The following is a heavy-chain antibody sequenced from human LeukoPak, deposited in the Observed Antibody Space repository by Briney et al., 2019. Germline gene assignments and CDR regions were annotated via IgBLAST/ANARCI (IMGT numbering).Heavy chain of an antibody. CDR3: TRDRQLEWFYS. V-gene: IGHV4-59*12. CDR1: GGSINNYY. CDR2: IHFRGDT. D-gene: IGHD3-10*01. Sequence: SETLSLTCTVSGGSINNYYWSWVRQPPGKGLEWIGYIHFRGDTSYSPSLRSRVTISMDTSKNQFSLNLSSVTAADTAVYYCTRDRQLEWFYSWGQGTTVTVSS. J-gene: IGHJ5*01.